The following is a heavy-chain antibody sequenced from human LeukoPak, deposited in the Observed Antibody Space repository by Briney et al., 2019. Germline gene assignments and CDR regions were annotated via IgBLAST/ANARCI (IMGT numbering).Heavy chain of an antibody. CDR2: MNPNSGNT. Sequence: ASVKVSCKASGYTFTTYDINWVRQATGQGLEWMGWMNPNSGNTNYAQKLQGRVTMTTDTSTSTAYMELRSLRSDDTAVYYCAREVCSSTNRYHQDYVFDYWGQGTLVTVSS. CDR1: GYTFTTYD. J-gene: IGHJ4*02. D-gene: IGHD2-2*01. V-gene: IGHV1-18*01. CDR3: AREVCSSTNRYHQDYVFDY.